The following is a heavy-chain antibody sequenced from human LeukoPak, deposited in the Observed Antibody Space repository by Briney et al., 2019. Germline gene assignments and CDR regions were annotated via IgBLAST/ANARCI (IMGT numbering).Heavy chain of an antibody. Sequence: GASLRLSCAASGSTFSSYAMSWVRQDRGKWLEWVSAISGSGGSTYYADSVKGLFTISRDNSKNTLYLQMNSLRAEDTAVYYGASISVAGPPIDYWGQGTLVTVSS. V-gene: IGHV3-23*01. J-gene: IGHJ4*02. CDR3: ASISVAGPPIDY. CDR2: ISGSGGST. CDR1: GSTFSSYA. D-gene: IGHD6-19*01.